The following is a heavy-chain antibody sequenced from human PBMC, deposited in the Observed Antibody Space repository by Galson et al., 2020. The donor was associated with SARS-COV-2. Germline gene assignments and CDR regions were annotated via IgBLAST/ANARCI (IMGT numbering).Heavy chain of an antibody. Sequence: ASVKVSCKASGYTFTSYAMHWVRQAPGQRLEWMGWINAGNGNTKYSQKFQGRVTITRDTSASTAYMELSSLRSEDTAVYYCAREGGDVDYSNPKAAKYYYYYYGMDVWGQGTTVTVSS. V-gene: IGHV1-3*01. D-gene: IGHD4-4*01. CDR1: GYTFTSYA. J-gene: IGHJ6*02. CDR2: INAGNGNT. CDR3: AREGGDVDYSNPKAAKYYYYYYGMDV.